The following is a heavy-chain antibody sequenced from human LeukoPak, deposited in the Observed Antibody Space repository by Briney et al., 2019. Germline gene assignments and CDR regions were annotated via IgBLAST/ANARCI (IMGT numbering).Heavy chain of an antibody. CDR1: GFTFSSYW. V-gene: IGHV3-74*01. J-gene: IGHJ4*02. Sequence: GGSLRLSCAASGFTFSSYWMHWVRQDPVKGLLWVSRINGDGSSTDYADSEKGRFTISRDNAKNTVYLQMNSLKAEDTAVYYCVRGYSSGYRLDYWGRGTLVTVSS. CDR2: INGDGSST. CDR3: VRGYSSGYRLDY. D-gene: IGHD3-22*01.